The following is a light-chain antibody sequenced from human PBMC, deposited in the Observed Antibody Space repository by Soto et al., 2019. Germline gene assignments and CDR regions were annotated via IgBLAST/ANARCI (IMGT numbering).Light chain of an antibody. V-gene: IGKV1-9*01. CDR2: GAS. J-gene: IGKJ3*01. CDR1: QGISTY. CDR3: QQLNSFPPLFT. Sequence: DIQFTQSPSFLSSSLGDRVTITCRAIQGISTYLAWYQQRPGEPPELLIYGASTLRSGVASRFSGSGSGTEFTLTISSLRPEDFATYFCQQLNSFPPLFTFGPGTKVDI.